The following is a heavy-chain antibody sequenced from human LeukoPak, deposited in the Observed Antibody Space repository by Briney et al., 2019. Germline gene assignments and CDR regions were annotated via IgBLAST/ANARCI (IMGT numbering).Heavy chain of an antibody. CDR2: IHYSGLT. J-gene: IGHJ4*02. D-gene: IGHD1-7*01. V-gene: IGHV4-59*01. CDR1: GGSISSNY. Sequence: SETLSLTCIVSGGSISSNYWNWIRQAPGKGLEWIGFIHYSGLTVYSPSLQSRVSMSVDTSRNQFSLDLSSVTAADTALYYCARDPPEDEWNSLDSWGQGILVTVSS. CDR3: ARDPPEDEWNSLDS.